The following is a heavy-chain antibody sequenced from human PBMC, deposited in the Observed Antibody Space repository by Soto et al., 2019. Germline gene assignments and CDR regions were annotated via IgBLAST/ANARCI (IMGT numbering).Heavy chain of an antibody. J-gene: IGHJ6*02. Sequence: SETLSLTCAVYGGSFSGYYWSWIRQPPGKGLEWIGEINHSGSTNYNPSLKSRVTISVDTSKNQFSLKLSSVTAADTAVYYCARGRVSLLVQFSSSSGMYACGQQTTVPVYS. V-gene: IGHV4-34*01. CDR3: ARGRVSLLVQFSSSSGMYA. D-gene: IGHD6-13*01. CDR1: GGSFSGYY. CDR2: INHSGST.